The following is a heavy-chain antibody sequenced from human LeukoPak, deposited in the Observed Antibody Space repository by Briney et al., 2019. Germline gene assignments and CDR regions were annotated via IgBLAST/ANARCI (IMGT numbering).Heavy chain of an antibody. Sequence: SETLSLTCTVSGDSISGYYWSWIRQPPGKGLEWIGYIYYSGSTNYNPSLKSRVTISIDTSKNQFSLKLSSVTAADTAGYYCARRFDTSGWVDYWGQGTLVTVSS. CDR3: ARRFDTSGWVDY. CDR2: IYYSGST. V-gene: IGHV4-59*08. D-gene: IGHD6-19*01. CDR1: GDSISGYY. J-gene: IGHJ4*02.